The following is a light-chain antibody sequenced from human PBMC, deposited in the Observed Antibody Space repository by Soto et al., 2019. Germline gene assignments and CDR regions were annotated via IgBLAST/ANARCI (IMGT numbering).Light chain of an antibody. Sequence: EIVMTQSPATLSVSPGERATLSCRARQSVGSNLAWYQQKPGQAPRLLIYGASTRAAGIPARCSGSGSGTEFTLTISSLQSEDFAVYFCQQYNNRWTFGPGTKVEIK. CDR2: GAS. CDR1: QSVGSN. J-gene: IGKJ1*01. CDR3: QQYNNRWT. V-gene: IGKV3-15*01.